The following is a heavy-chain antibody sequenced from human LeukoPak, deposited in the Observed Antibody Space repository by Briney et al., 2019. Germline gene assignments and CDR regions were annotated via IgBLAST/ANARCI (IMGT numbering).Heavy chain of an antibody. J-gene: IGHJ6*03. Sequence: GGSLRLSCAASGFTLSSYAMSWVRQGPGKGLEWVSAISVSGNTYHADSVKGRFTISRDSSKNTLYLQMNSLRAEDAAVYYCAKDLGSSGDYAYYYMDVWGKGTTVTVSS. D-gene: IGHD4-17*01. CDR1: GFTLSSYA. V-gene: IGHV3-23*01. CDR3: AKDLGSSGDYAYYYMDV. CDR2: ISVSGNT.